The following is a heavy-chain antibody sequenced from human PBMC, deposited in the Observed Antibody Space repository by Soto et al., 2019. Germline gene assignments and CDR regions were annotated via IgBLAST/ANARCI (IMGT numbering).Heavy chain of an antibody. J-gene: IGHJ4*02. V-gene: IGHV3-21*01. CDR1: GFTFSSYS. CDR2: ISSSSSYI. Sequence: PGGALRLSCAASGFTFSSYSMNWVRQAPGKGLEWVSSISSSSSYIYYADSVKGRFTISRDNAKNSLYLQMNSLRAEDTAVYYCARDILSVLYDPEPHYYFDYWGQGTLVTVSS. D-gene: IGHD3-9*01. CDR3: ARDILSVLYDPEPHYYFDY.